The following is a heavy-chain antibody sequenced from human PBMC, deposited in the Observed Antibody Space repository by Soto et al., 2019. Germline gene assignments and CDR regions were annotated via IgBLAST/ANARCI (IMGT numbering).Heavy chain of an antibody. CDR3: ARDKAGAFDY. D-gene: IGHD6-19*01. CDR1: GGSISSGGYS. V-gene: IGHV4-30-2*01. J-gene: IGHJ4*02. CDR2: IYHSGST. Sequence: SETLSLTCAVSGGSISSGGYSCNWIRQPPGKGLEWIGYIYHSGSTYYNTSLKSRVTISVDTSKNQFSLKLSSVTAVDMAVYYCARDKAGAFDYWGQGTLVTVSS.